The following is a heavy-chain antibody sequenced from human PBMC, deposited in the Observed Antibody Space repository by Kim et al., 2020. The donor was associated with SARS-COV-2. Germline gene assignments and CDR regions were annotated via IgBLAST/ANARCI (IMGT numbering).Heavy chain of an antibody. Sequence: GQKFQGRVTITADKSTSTANMELSSLRSEDTAVYYCARAYGSGSFWFDPWGQGTLVTVSS. J-gene: IGHJ5*02. D-gene: IGHD3-10*01. V-gene: IGHV1-69*02. CDR3: ARAYGSGSFWFDP.